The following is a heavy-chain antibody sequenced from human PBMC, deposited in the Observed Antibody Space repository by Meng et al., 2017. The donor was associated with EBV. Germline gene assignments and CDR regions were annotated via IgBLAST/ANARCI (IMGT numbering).Heavy chain of an antibody. Sequence: GAGPGLGKPSGTLSPPCTVSGASVSGGTDHWSWIRQPPGKELEWIGYIYDGGTTIYNPSLKSRVTILVDASKNQFSLKLSSVTTADTAVYYCAKSRSSTPGVVDYWGQGTLVTVSS. CDR1: GASVSGGTDH. CDR2: IYDGGTT. V-gene: IGHV4-61*01. D-gene: IGHD3-10*01. J-gene: IGHJ4*02. CDR3: AKSRSSTPGVVDY.